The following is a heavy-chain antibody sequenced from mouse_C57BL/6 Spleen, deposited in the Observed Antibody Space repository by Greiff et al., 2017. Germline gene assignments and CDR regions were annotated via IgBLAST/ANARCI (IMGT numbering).Heavy chain of an antibody. V-gene: IGHV5-9*01. Sequence: DVKLVESGGGLVKPGGSLKLSCAASGFTFSSYTMSWVRQTPEKRLEWVATISGGGGNTYYPDSVKGRFTISRDNAKNTLYLQMSSLRSEETALYYCARQRALLYEGPYFDYWGQGTTLTVSS. CDR2: ISGGGGNT. CDR3: ARQRALLYEGPYFDY. J-gene: IGHJ2*01. CDR1: GFTFSSYT. D-gene: IGHD2-3*01.